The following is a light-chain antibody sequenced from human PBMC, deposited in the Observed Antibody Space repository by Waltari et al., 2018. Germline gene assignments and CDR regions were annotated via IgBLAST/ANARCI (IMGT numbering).Light chain of an antibody. J-gene: IGKJ5*01. CDR1: QDISSY. V-gene: IGKV1-9*01. CDR2: AAS. CDR3: QQLNSYPRT. Sequence: DIQLTQSPSFLSASVGDRVTITCRASQDISSYLAWYQQKPGKAPKLLIYAASTLQSGVPSRFSGSGSGTEFTLTISSLQPEDFATYYCQQLNSYPRTFGRGTRLGIK.